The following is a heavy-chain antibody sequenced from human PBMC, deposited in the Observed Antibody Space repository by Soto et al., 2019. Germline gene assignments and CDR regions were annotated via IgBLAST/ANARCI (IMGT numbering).Heavy chain of an antibody. V-gene: IGHV2-70*04. CDR3: ARDVYHLDY. CDR1: GFSPSTSGMR. CDR2: IDWDDDK. Sequence: SGPTLVNPTQTLTLTCTFSGFSPSTSGMRVSWIRQPPGKALEWLARIDWDDDKFYSTYLKTRLTISKDTSKNQVVLTMTNMDPVDTATYYCARDVYHLDYWGQGTLVTVSS. D-gene: IGHD2-2*01. J-gene: IGHJ4*02.